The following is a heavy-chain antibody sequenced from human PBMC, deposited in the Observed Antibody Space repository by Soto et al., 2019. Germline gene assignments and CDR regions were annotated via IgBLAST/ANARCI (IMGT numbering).Heavy chain of an antibody. J-gene: IGHJ4*02. Sequence: EVQLLESGGNLVQPGGSLRLSCAASGFTFGSYAMSWVRQAPGKGLEWVSAISGSGGSTYYADSVKGRFTISRDNSKNKLLVQMNSLRVEDTAVYYCARADDFWSGYYYLDYWGQGTLVTVSS. CDR2: ISGSGGST. V-gene: IGHV3-23*01. CDR3: ARADDFWSGYYYLDY. CDR1: GFTFGSYA. D-gene: IGHD3-3*01.